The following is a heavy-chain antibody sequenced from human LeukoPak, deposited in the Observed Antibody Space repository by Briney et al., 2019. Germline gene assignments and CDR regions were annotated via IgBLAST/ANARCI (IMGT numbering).Heavy chain of an antibody. CDR3: ARSGRGLSEFDY. CDR1: GGSFSGYY. D-gene: IGHD6-25*01. J-gene: IGHJ4*02. Sequence: SETLSLTCAVYGGSFSGYYWSWIRQPPGKGLEWIGEINHSGSTNYNPSLKSRVTISVDTSKNQFSLKLSSVTAADTAVYYCARSGRGLSEFDYWGQGTLVTVSS. CDR2: INHSGST. V-gene: IGHV4-34*01.